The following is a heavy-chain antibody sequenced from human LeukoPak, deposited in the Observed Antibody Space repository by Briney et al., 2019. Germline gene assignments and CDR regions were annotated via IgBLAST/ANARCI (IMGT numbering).Heavy chain of an antibody. D-gene: IGHD5-24*01. J-gene: IGHJ4*02. V-gene: IGHV4-59*01. CDR3: ARSKGEMASYDY. CDR1: GGSISSYY. Sequence: SETLSLTCTVSGGSISSYYWSWIRQPPGKGLEWIGYIYYSGSTNYNPSLKSRVTISVDTSKNQFSLKPTSVIAADTAVYYCARSKGEMASYDYWGQGTLVTVSS. CDR2: IYYSGST.